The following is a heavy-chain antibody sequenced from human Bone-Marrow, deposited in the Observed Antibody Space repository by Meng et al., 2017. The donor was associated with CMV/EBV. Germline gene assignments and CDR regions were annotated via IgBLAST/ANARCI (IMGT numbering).Heavy chain of an antibody. J-gene: IGHJ4*02. CDR1: GYTFTGYY. CDR3: ARDRGATVGCFDY. CDR2: NNPNSGGT. V-gene: IGHV1-2*02. D-gene: IGHD1-26*01. Sequence: ASVKVSCKASGYTFTGYYMHWVRQAPGQGLEWMGWNNPNSGGTNYAQKFQGRVTMTRDTSISTAYMELSRLRSDDTAVYYCARDRGATVGCFDYWGQGTLVTVSS.